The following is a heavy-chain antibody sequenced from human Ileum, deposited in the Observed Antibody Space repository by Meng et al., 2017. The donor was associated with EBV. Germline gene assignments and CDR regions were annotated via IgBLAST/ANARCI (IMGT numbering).Heavy chain of an antibody. V-gene: IGHV1-2*06. J-gene: IGHJ4*02. D-gene: IGHD3-10*01. CDR2: INPNTCGT. CDR3: ARGKSGSYSLDY. Sequence: QVQLVQSGAEVEKPGASVKVSCKASGYTFTGYYMHWVRQAPGQGLEWMGRINPNTCGTNYAQNFQGRVTMTRDTSITTAYMELSRLRSADTAMYYCARGKSGSYSLDYWGQGTLVTVSS. CDR1: GYTFTGYY.